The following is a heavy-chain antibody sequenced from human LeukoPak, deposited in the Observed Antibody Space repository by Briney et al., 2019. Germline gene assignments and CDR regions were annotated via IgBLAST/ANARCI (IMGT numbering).Heavy chain of an antibody. D-gene: IGHD2-2*01. CDR1: GFTFSSYG. Sequence: PGGSLRLSCAASGFTFSSYGMHWVRQAPGKGLEWVAVIWYDGSNKYYADSVKGRFTISRDSSKNTLYLQMNSPRAEDTAVYYCARGDQLLWTYYYYGMDVWGKGTTVTVSS. V-gene: IGHV3-33*01. CDR3: ARGDQLLWTYYYYGMDV. CDR2: IWYDGSNK. J-gene: IGHJ6*04.